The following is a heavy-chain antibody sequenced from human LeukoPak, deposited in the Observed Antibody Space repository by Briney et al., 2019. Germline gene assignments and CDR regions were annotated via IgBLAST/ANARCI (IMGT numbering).Heavy chain of an antibody. D-gene: IGHD2-15*01. J-gene: IGHJ4*02. Sequence: GGSLRLSCAASGFTFSSYEMNWVRQAPGKGLKWVSYISSSGSTIYYADSVKGRFTISRDNAKNSLYLQMNSLRAEDTAVYYCARFGVVVAAPIDYWGQGTLVTVSS. CDR3: ARFGVVVAAPIDY. CDR2: ISSSGSTI. CDR1: GFTFSSYE. V-gene: IGHV3-48*03.